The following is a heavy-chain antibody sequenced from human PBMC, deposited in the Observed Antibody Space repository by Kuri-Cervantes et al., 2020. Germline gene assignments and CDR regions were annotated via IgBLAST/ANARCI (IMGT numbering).Heavy chain of an antibody. Sequence: LSLTCAASGFTFSSYGMHWVRQAPGKGLEWVAVISYDGSNKYYADSVKGRFTISRDNSKNSLYLQMNSLRDEDTAVYYCATFPKWGFDYWGQGTLVTVSS. J-gene: IGHJ4*02. CDR3: ATFPKWGFDY. CDR2: ISYDGSNK. V-gene: IGHV3-30*03. D-gene: IGHD1-26*01. CDR1: GFTFSSYG.